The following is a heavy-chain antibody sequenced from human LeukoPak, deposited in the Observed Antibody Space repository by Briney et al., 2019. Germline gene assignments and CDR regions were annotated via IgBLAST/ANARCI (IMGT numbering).Heavy chain of an antibody. CDR1: GNYW. Sequence: GGSLRLSCAASGNYWMHWVRQAPGKGLVWVSHINSDGSWTSYADSVKGRFTISKDNAKNSLYLQMNSLRAEDTALYHCARNNGMDAWGQGTTVIVSS. J-gene: IGHJ6*02. CDR3: ARNNGMDA. CDR2: INSDGSWT. V-gene: IGHV3-74*01.